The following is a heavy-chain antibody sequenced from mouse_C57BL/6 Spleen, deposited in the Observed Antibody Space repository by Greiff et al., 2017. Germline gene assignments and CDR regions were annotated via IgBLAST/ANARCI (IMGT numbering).Heavy chain of an antibody. CDR3: SKGDYYGSSYAYFDV. Sequence: QVQLQQSGPGLVQPSQSLSITCTVSGFSLTSYGVHWVRQPPGKGLEWLGVIWSGGSTDYNAAFISRLSISKDNSKSQVFFKMNSLQADDTAIYYCSKGDYYGSSYAYFDVWGTGTTVTVSS. J-gene: IGHJ1*03. D-gene: IGHD1-1*01. V-gene: IGHV2-4*01. CDR2: IWSGGST. CDR1: GFSLTSYG.